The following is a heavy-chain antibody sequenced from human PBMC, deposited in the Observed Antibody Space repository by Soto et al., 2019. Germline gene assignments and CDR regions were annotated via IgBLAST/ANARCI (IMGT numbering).Heavy chain of an antibody. Sequence: KVSCKASGYTVTSYGISWLRQATGQGLEWMGWISAYNGNTNYAQKFQGRVTMTRDTSTSTVYMELSSLRSEDTAVYYCARDGGFLTIFGVTQIRGSVMDVLGQGTTVTVSS. CDR2: ISAYNGNT. V-gene: IGHV1-18*01. J-gene: IGHJ6*02. CDR1: GYTVTSYG. CDR3: ARDGGFLTIFGVTQIRGSVMDV. D-gene: IGHD3-3*01.